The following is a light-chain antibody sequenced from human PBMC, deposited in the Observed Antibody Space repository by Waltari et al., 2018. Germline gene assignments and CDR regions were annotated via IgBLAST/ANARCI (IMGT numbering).Light chain of an antibody. CDR1: SSDVGVYNY. CDR2: EVS. Sequence: QSALTQPPSASGSPGQSVTISCTGTSSDVGVYNYVSWYQQHPGKAPKLMIYEVSKRPSGVPDRFSGSKSGNTASLTVSGLQAEDEADYYCTSYASSNSVVFGGGTKLTAL. J-gene: IGLJ2*01. V-gene: IGLV2-8*01. CDR3: TSYASSNSVV.